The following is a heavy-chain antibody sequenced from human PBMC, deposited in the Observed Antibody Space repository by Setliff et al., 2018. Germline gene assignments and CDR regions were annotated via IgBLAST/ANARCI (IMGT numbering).Heavy chain of an antibody. Sequence: SVKVSCKASGGTFSSYAISWVRQAPGQGLEWMGRIIPIFGTANYAQKFQGRVTITADESTSTAYMELSSLRSEDTAVYYCARGYRGYYNFWSGSQGANWFDPWGQGTLVTVS. V-gene: IGHV1-69*13. D-gene: IGHD3-3*01. CDR2: IIPIFGTA. J-gene: IGHJ5*02. CDR3: ARGYRGYYNFWSGSQGANWFDP. CDR1: GGTFSSYA.